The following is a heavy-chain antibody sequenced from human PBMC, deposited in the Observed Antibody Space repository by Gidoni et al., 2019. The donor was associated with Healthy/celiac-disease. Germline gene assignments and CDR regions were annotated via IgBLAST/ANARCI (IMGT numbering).Heavy chain of an antibody. V-gene: IGHV3-33*01. Sequence: QVQLVESGGGVVQPGRSLRLSCAAAGFTFSSYGMHWVRQAPGKGLEWVAVIWYDGSNKYYADSVKGRFTISRDNSKNTLYLQMNSLRAEDTAVYYCAREGGERWLATEAFDIWGQGTMVTVSS. D-gene: IGHD6-19*01. J-gene: IGHJ3*02. CDR3: AREGGERWLATEAFDI. CDR1: GFTFSSYG. CDR2: IWYDGSNK.